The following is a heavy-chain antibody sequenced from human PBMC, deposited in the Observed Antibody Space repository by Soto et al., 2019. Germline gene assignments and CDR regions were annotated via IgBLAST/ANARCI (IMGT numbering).Heavy chain of an antibody. J-gene: IGHJ4*02. V-gene: IGHV3-23*01. D-gene: IGHD4-4*01. CDR1: GFIFNAYA. Sequence: EVQLLESGGGLVQPGGSLRLSCAASGFIFNAYAMTWVRQAPGKGLEWVSAIGGSGGNTYYAASVKGRFTISRDNSKDTVDMEMNRLRVDDTAVYFCARVASDYITSAGHWGQGILVTVSS. CDR2: IGGSGGNT. CDR3: ARVASDYITSAGH.